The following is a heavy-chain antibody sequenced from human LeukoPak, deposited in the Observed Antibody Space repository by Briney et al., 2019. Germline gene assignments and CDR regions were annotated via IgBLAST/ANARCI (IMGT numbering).Heavy chain of an antibody. CDR2: IRSKPDNYAT. CDR1: GFTFSGSA. J-gene: IGHJ4*02. V-gene: IGHV3-73*01. Sequence: GGSLRLSCAASGFTFSGSAVYWVRQASGKGLEWVGRIRSKPDNYATAYAASVKGRFTISRDDSKNTAYLQMNSLKTEDTAVYYCRIAVAENSFDYWDQGTLVTVSS. CDR3: RIAVAENSFDY. D-gene: IGHD6-19*01.